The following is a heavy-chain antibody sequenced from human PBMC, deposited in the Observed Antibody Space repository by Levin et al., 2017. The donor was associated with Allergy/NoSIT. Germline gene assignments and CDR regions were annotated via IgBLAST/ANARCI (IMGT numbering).Heavy chain of an antibody. V-gene: IGHV3-48*03. Sequence: GGSLRLSCAASGFTFSSYEMNWVRQAPGKGLEWVSYISSSGSTIYYADSVKGRFTISRDNAKNSLYLQMNSLRAEDTAVYYCARSPPGELGGSGRFGYWGQGTLVTVSS. CDR1: GFTFSSYE. CDR2: ISSSGSTI. CDR3: ARSPPGELGGSGRFGY. J-gene: IGHJ4*02. D-gene: IGHD3-10*01.